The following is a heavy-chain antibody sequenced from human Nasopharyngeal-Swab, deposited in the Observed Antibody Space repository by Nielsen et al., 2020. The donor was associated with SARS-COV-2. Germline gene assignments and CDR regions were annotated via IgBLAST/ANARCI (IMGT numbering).Heavy chain of an antibody. D-gene: IGHD2-15*01. CDR1: GFTFSSYA. Sequence: GKSLKISCAASGFTFSSYAMSWVRQAPGKGLEWVSVIYSGGSSTYYADSVKGRFTISRDNSKNTLYLQMNSLRAEDTAVYYCAKARGGSCIDYWGQGTLVTVSS. V-gene: IGHV3-23*03. CDR3: AKARGGSCIDY. CDR2: IYSGGSST. J-gene: IGHJ4*02.